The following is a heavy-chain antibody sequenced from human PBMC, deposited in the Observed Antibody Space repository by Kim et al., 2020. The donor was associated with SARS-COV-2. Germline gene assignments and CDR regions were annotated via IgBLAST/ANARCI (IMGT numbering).Heavy chain of an antibody. D-gene: IGHD6-13*01. Sequence: DPVGGQLTLARDDSKNTLYLQLNSLRAEDTAVYYCARDLSNSWYYYGMDVWGQGTTVAVSS. V-gene: IGHV3-53*01. J-gene: IGHJ6*02. CDR3: ARDLSNSWYYYGMDV.